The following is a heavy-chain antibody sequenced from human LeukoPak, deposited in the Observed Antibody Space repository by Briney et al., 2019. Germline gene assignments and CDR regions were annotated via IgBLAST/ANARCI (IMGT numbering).Heavy chain of an antibody. CDR3: AKAYSSSWYEDLFDP. V-gene: IGHV3-23*01. Sequence: PGGSLRLSCAASGFTFSNYAMRWVRQAPGKGLEWVSGISGSGGSTYYADSVKGQFTISRDNSKNTLYLQMNTLRAEDTAVYYCAKAYSSSWYEDLFDPWGQGTLVTASS. CDR2: ISGSGGST. D-gene: IGHD6-13*01. CDR1: GFTFSNYA. J-gene: IGHJ5*02.